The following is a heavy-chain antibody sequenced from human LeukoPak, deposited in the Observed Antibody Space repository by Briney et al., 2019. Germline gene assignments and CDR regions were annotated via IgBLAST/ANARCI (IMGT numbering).Heavy chain of an antibody. D-gene: IGHD3-10*01. J-gene: IGHJ4*02. CDR1: GFTFNTYA. CDR3: VKDRPNYYGPGAYYKRDGDY. Sequence: GGSLRLSCAASGFTFNTYAMSWVRQAPGQGLEWVSSITRSSDNTYYADSGKGRFTISRDNSKNTLYPQMNSLRGEDSAIYYCVKDRPNYYGPGAYYKRDGDYWGQGTLVTVSS. CDR2: ITRSSDNT. V-gene: IGHV3-23*01.